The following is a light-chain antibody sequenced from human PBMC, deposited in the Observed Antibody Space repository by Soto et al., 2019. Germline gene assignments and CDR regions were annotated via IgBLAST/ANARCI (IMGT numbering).Light chain of an antibody. V-gene: IGKV3-20*01. CDR1: QSVSSSY. Sequence: EIVLTQSPGTLSLSPGERATLSCRASQSVSSSYLAWYQQKPGQAPRLLIYGASSRATGIPDRFSGSGPGTDFTLTISRLEPEDFAVYYCQQYGSSVTFGPGTKVDIK. J-gene: IGKJ3*01. CDR2: GAS. CDR3: QQYGSSVT.